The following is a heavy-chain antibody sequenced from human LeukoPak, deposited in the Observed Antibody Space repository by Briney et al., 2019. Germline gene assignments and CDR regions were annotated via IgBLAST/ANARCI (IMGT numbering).Heavy chain of an antibody. CDR1: GFTFDDYA. CDR2: ISWNSGII. J-gene: IGHJ4*02. CDR3: AKDVEYSSSPNFDY. Sequence: GGSLRLSCAASGFTFDDYAMHWVRQAPGKGLEWVSGISWNSGIIGYADSVKGRFTISRDNAKNSLYLQMNSLRAEDTALYYCAKDVEYSSSPNFDYWGQGTLVTVSS. V-gene: IGHV3-9*01. D-gene: IGHD6-6*01.